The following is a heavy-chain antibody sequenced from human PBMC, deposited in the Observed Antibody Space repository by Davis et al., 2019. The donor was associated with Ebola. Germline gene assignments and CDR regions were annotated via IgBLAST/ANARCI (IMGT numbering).Heavy chain of an antibody. CDR3: ARHRSSCTSSSCYASYYGMDV. J-gene: IGHJ6*02. V-gene: IGHV4-39*01. CDR1: GGSISSSSDY. D-gene: IGHD2-2*01. CDR2: MYYSART. Sequence: SETLSLTCTVSGGSISSSSDYWGWIRQPPGKGLERIAIMYYSARTYYNPSLKSRVTISADTPKNQVSLQLGSVTAADTAVYYCARHRSSCTSSSCYASYYGMDVWGQGTTVTVSS.